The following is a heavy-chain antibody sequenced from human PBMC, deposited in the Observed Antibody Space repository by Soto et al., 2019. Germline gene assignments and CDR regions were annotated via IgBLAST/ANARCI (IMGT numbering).Heavy chain of an antibody. CDR3: ARTVTVTTFDYYYYMDV. CDR2: INHSGST. CDR1: GGSFSGYY. D-gene: IGHD4-4*01. Sequence: QVQLQQWGAGLLKPSETLSLTCAVYGGSFSGYYCSWIRQPPGKGLEWIGEINHSGSTNYNPSLKSQVTISVDTSKNQFTLKLSSETAADTAVDYCARTVTVTTFDYYYYMDVWGKGTTVTVSS. J-gene: IGHJ6*03. V-gene: IGHV4-34*01.